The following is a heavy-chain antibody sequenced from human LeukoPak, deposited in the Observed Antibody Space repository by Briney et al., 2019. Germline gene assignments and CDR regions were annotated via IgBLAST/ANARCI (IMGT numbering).Heavy chain of an antibody. CDR1: GFTFSRYW. J-gene: IGHJ4*02. CDR3: ARDVGGAGSH. V-gene: IGHV3-74*01. D-gene: IGHD3-10*01. CDR2: INEHGTTI. Sequence: GESLRLSCAASGFTFSRYWMHWVRQAPGEGLVWVSRINEHGTTIDYADSVRDRFTISRDNAKNTLYLHMNSLRAEDTAMYYCARDVGGAGSHWGQGSLVTVSS.